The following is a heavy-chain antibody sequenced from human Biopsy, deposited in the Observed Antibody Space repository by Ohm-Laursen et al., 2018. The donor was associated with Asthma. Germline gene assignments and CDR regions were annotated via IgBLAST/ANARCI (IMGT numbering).Heavy chain of an antibody. CDR3: VRGSSSWHHGPFHYYYGLDV. D-gene: IGHD6-13*01. CDR2: IYYSGTT. CDR1: GGYMRSGNYY. J-gene: IGHJ6*02. V-gene: IGHV4-39*01. Sequence: TLSLTCSLPSGSGGYMRSGNYYWGWIRQPPGKGLEWIGSIYYSGTTYYNPSLESRVTVSENTSKNQFSLKLTSVTAADTAVYYCVRGSSSWHHGPFHYYYGLDVWGQGTTATVSS.